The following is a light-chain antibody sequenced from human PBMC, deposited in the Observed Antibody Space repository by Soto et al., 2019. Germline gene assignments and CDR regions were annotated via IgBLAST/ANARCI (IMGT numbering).Light chain of an antibody. Sequence: QSALTQPDSVSGSPGQSITISCTGTSRDVGRYNFVSWYQQHPGKAPKFIIYDVNNRPSGVSNRFSGSKSGDTASLTISGLQAEDEVDYYCSSYTSSSTYVFGTGTKLTVL. CDR3: SSYTSSSTYV. CDR1: SRDVGRYNF. CDR2: DVN. J-gene: IGLJ1*01. V-gene: IGLV2-14*01.